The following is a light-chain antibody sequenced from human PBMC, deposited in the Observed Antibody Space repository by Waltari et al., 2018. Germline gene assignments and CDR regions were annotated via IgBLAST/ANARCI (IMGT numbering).Light chain of an antibody. V-gene: IGLV2-14*01. CDR1: NSDVGGYNF. CDR3: NSYSTSSTFV. CDR2: HAS. Sequence: QSALTQPASVSGSPGQSLTISCTGSNSDVGGYNFVSWYQQHPGKAPKLMIYHASNRPSGVSNRFSGSKYGNTASLTISGLQPEDAADYYCNSYSTSSTFVFGTGTRVTVL. J-gene: IGLJ1*01.